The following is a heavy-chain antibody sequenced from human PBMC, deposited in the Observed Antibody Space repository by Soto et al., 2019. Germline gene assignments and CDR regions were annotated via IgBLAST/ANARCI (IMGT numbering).Heavy chain of an antibody. CDR1: GFTFSSYS. V-gene: IGHV3-48*01. CDR3: ARGPFDI. Sequence: PGGSLRLSCAASGFTFSSYSMNWVRQAPGKGLEWVSYISSSSSTIYYADSVKGRFTISRDNAKNSLYLQMNSLRAEDTAVYYCARGPFDIWGQGTMVTVPS. J-gene: IGHJ3*02. CDR2: ISSSSSTI.